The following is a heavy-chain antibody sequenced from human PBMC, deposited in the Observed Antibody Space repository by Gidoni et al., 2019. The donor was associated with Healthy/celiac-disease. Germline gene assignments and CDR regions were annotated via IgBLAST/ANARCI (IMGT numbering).Heavy chain of an antibody. D-gene: IGHD6-19*01. CDR3: ARDDSRPAATAVRYFDL. CDR1: GFTFDDYG. CDR2: INWNGGST. V-gene: IGHV3-20*01. Sequence: EVQLVESGGGVVRPGGSLRLSCAASGFTFDDYGMGWVRQAPGTGLECVSGINWNGGSTGYADSVKGRFTISRDNAKNSLYLQMNSLRAEDTVLYHCARDDSRPAATAVRYFDLWGRGTLVTVSS. J-gene: IGHJ2*01.